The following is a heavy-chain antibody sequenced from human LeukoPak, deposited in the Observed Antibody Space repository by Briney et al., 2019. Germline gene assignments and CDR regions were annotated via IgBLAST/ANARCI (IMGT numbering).Heavy chain of an antibody. D-gene: IGHD2-2*01. J-gene: IGHJ5*02. CDR1: GGSISSHY. CDR3: ARDLRYCSSTSCYGWFDP. V-gene: IGHV4-59*11. Sequence: SETLSLTCTVSGGSISSHYWSWIRQPPGRGLEWIAYIHYSGSTNYHTSLKRRVTISVDTSKNQFSLKLSSVTAADTAVYYCARDLRYCSSTSCYGWFDPWGQGTLVTVSS. CDR2: IHYSGST.